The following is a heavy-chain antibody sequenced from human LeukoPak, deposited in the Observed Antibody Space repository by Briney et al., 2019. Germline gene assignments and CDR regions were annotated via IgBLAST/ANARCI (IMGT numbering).Heavy chain of an antibody. CDR1: GGSISSYY. V-gene: IGHV4-59*01. Sequence: SETLSLTCTVSGGSISSYYWSWIRQPPGKGLEWIGYIYYSGSTNYNPSLKSRVTISVDTSKNQFSLKLSSVTAAGTAVYYCARDMGDGYNYDYWGQGTLVTVSS. CDR2: IYYSGST. D-gene: IGHD5-24*01. J-gene: IGHJ4*02. CDR3: ARDMGDGYNYDY.